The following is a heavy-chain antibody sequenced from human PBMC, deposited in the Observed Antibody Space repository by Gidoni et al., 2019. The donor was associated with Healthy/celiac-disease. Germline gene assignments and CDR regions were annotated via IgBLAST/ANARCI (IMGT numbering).Heavy chain of an antibody. CDR3: ARDGATYYYDSSGYYSYMDA. CDR2: IIPIVGTA. CDR1: GGTFSSTA. V-gene: IGHV1-69*01. J-gene: IGHJ6*03. D-gene: IGHD3-22*01. Sequence: QVQLVQSGAAVKKPGSSVKVSCKASGGTFSSTASSWGRQAPGQGLEWMGGIIPIVGTANYAQKFQGRVTITADESTSTAYMDLSSLRSEDTAVYYCARDGATYYYDSSGYYSYMDAGGKVTTVTVSS.